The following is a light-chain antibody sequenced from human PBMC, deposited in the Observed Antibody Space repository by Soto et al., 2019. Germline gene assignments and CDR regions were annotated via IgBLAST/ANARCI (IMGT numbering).Light chain of an antibody. CDR3: QQYNNWPRT. CDR1: QSVSSN. J-gene: IGKJ1*01. V-gene: IGKV3-15*01. Sequence: EIVMTQSPATLSVSPGERATLSCRASQSVSSNLAWYQQKPVQAPRLLLYGASTRATGIPARFSVSGSATEXTLXXSSLQSEDFAVYYXQQYNNWPRTFGQGTKVEIK. CDR2: GAS.